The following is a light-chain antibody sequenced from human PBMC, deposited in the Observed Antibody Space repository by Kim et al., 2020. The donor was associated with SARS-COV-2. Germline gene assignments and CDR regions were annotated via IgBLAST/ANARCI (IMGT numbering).Light chain of an antibody. V-gene: IGKV1-39*01. CDR1: QTISSC. Sequence: DIQMTQSPSSLSASVGDRVTITCRASQTISSCLNWYQQKPGKAPELLIYAASTLQSGVPSRFSGSGSGTDFTLTISSLQPEDFATYYYQQSYSTPPFTFGPGTKVDIK. CDR3: QQSYSTPPFT. CDR2: AAS. J-gene: IGKJ3*01.